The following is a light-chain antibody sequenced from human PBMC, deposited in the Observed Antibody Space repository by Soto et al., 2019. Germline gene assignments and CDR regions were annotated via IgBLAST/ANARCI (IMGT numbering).Light chain of an antibody. V-gene: IGKV3-15*01. CDR2: GAS. CDR1: QSVSNN. Sequence: EIVMTQAPATLSVSPGERATLSFVASQSVSNNLAWYPQQPGQAPRLLIYGASTTASGIPARFSGSGSGTEFTLTISSLQSEDFAVYYCLHYNDWPRWTFGQGTKVDIK. CDR3: LHYNDWPRWT. J-gene: IGKJ1*01.